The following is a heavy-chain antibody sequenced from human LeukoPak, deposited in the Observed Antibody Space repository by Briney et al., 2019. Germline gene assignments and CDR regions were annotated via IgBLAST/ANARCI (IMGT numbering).Heavy chain of an antibody. CDR2: IYHSGST. D-gene: IGHD5-18*01. CDR3: ARGGIQLWVNWFDP. Sequence: PSETLSLTCTVSGYSISSGYYWGWIRQPPGKGLEWIGSIYHSGSTYYNPSLKSRVTISVDTSKNQFSLKLSSVTAADTAVYYCARGGIQLWVNWFDPWGQGTLVTVSS. J-gene: IGHJ5*02. V-gene: IGHV4-38-2*02. CDR1: GYSISSGYY.